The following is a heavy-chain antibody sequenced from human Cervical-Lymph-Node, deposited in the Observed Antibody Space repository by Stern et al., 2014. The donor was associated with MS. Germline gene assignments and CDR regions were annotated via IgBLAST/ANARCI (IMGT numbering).Heavy chain of an antibody. CDR2: ISSSSSTI. V-gene: IGHV3-48*02. CDR3: ARDQHMTTVTTSIWFDP. Sequence: EVQLLESGGGLVQPGGSLRLSCAASGFTFSSYSMNWVRQAPGKGLEWVSYISSSSSTIYYADSVKGRFTISRDNAKNSLYLQMNSLRDEDTAVYYCARDQHMTTVTTSIWFDPWGQGTLVTVSS. CDR1: GFTFSSYS. D-gene: IGHD4-17*01. J-gene: IGHJ5*02.